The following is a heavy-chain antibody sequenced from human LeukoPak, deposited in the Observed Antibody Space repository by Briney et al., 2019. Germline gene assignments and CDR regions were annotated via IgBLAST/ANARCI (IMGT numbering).Heavy chain of an antibody. CDR2: ISYDGSNK. D-gene: IGHD1-26*01. CDR1: GLRFRSYA. Sequence: PGGSLRLSCVASGLRFRSYAMNWVRQAPGKGLEWVAVISYDGSNKYYADSVKGRFTISRDNSKNTLYLQMNSLRAEDTAVYYCAKDSSGSHWGQGTLVTVSS. J-gene: IGHJ4*02. V-gene: IGHV3-30*18. CDR3: AKDSSGSH.